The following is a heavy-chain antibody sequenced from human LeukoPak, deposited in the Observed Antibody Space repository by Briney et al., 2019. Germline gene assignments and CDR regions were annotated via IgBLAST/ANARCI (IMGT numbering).Heavy chain of an antibody. D-gene: IGHD3-16*02. J-gene: IGHJ4*02. CDR3: ARVRYGNYFDY. CDR2: IKPDGTEK. CDR1: GFTFTDSW. V-gene: IGHV3-7*04. Sequence: GGFLRLSCAASGFTFTDSWMSWVRQPPGKGLEWVVNIKPDGTEKYYVDSLKGRFTVSRDNAKNSLYLQMSSLRAEDTAVYYCARVRYGNYFDYWGQGTLVTVSS.